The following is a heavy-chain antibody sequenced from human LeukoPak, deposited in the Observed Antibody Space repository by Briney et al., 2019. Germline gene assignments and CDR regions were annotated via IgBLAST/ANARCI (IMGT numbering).Heavy chain of an antibody. CDR1: GFTFSSYG. CDR2: IRYDGINK. V-gene: IGHV3-30*02. Sequence: GGSLRLSCAASGFTFSSYGMHWVRQAPGKGLEWVAFIRYDGINKCYADSVKGRFTISRDNSKNTLYLQMSSLRVEDTAVYYCAQGREYQPNWGQGTLATVSS. J-gene: IGHJ4*02. CDR3: AQGREYQPN. D-gene: IGHD2-2*01.